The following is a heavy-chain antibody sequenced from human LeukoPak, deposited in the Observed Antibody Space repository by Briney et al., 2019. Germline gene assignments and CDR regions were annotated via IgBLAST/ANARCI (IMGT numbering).Heavy chain of an antibody. J-gene: IGHJ3*02. CDR3: AGIIRWFHRGAFDI. V-gene: IGHV1-3*01. D-gene: IGHD2-15*01. Sequence: GASVKVSCKASGYSFTSYSVHWVRQAPGQRLEWMGWINGGNGDTKYAQKFQGRVTITRDTSASTSYMELSSLRSEDTAVYFCAGIIRWFHRGAFDIWGQGAQVIVSS. CDR1: GYSFTSYS. CDR2: INGGNGDT.